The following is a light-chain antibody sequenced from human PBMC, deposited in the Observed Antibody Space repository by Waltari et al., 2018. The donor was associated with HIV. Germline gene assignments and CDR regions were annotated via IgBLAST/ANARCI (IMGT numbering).Light chain of an antibody. J-gene: IGKJ5*01. V-gene: IGKV1-33*01. CDR1: PDIAKY. CDR2: DAS. CDR3: QQYDNLPIT. Sequence: DIQMTQSPSSLSASVGDRVTITCQASPDIAKYLNWYQQKAGKAPKLLMYDASNLQTGVPSRFSGSGSGTDFTFTISSLQPEDIGTYYCQQYDNLPITFGQGTRLEIK.